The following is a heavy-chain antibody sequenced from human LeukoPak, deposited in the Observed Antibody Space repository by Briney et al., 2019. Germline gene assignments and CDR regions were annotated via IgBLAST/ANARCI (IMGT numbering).Heavy chain of an antibody. D-gene: IGHD1-26*01. CDR3: AKDLGGKIVGATLFDY. CDR1: GFTSSDYA. CDR2: ISASGATT. V-gene: IGHV3-23*01. J-gene: IGHJ4*02. Sequence: PGGSLRLSCEASGFTSSDYAMSWVRQAPGKGLEWVSAISASGATTNYAGSVKGRFTISRDNSKNTLYLQMNSLRAEDTAVYYCAKDLGGKIVGATLFDYWGQGTLVTVSS.